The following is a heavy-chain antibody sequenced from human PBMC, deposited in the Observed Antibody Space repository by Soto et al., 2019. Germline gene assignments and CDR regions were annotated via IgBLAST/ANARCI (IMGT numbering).Heavy chain of an antibody. V-gene: IGHV3-64*01. CDR3: ARDWGADFLWFGEFGEKRDAFDI. CDR1: GFTFSSYA. J-gene: IGHJ3*02. Sequence: GGSLRLSCAASGFTFSSYAMHWVRQAPGKGLEYVSAISSNGGSTYYANSVKGRFTISRDNSKNTLYLQMGSLRAEDMAVYYCARDWGADFLWFGEFGEKRDAFDIWGQGTMVTVSS. D-gene: IGHD3-10*01. CDR2: ISSNGGST.